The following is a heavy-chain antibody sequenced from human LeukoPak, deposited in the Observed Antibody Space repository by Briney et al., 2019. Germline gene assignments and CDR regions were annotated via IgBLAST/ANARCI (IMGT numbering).Heavy chain of an antibody. J-gene: IGHJ4*02. V-gene: IGHV4-59*11. CDR1: GGSISSHY. Sequence: PSETLSLTCTVSGGSISSHYWSWIRQPPGKGLEGFGYISYIGSTNYNPSLKSRVTISVDTSKNQFSLKLSSVTAADTAVYYCAREVLVGATARFDYWGQGTLVTVSS. CDR3: AREVLVGATARFDY. D-gene: IGHD1-26*01. CDR2: ISYIGST.